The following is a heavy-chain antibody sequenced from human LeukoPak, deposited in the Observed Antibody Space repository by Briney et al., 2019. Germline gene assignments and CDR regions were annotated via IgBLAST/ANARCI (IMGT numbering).Heavy chain of an antibody. CDR3: GRWDSSGYYPLDY. J-gene: IGHJ4*02. CDR1: GFTFSSYW. CDR2: ISGDGRNI. Sequence: GGSLRLSCVASGFTFSSYWMHWVRQDPRKGLVWVSRISGDGRNINYADSVRGRFTISRDNAKNTLYLQMNTLRVEDTAVYYCGRWDSSGYYPLDYWGQGTLVTVSS. V-gene: IGHV3-74*01. D-gene: IGHD3-22*01.